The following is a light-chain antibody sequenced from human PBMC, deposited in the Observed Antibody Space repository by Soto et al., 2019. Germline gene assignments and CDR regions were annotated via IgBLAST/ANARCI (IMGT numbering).Light chain of an antibody. J-gene: IGKJ1*01. Sequence: EMVFTQSRGTRSLCSGKRASASCRASQSVSSSYLAWYQQKPGQAPRLLIYGASSRATGIPDRSSGSASGTDLTITISRLEPEDSVVDYCQQYGSSSWTFGQGTKVDIK. CDR1: QSVSSSY. CDR3: QQYGSSSWT. V-gene: IGKV3-20*01. CDR2: GAS.